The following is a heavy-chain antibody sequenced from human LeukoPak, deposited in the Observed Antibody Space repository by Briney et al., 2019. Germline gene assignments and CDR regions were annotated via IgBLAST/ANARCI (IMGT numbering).Heavy chain of an antibody. Sequence: GGSLRLSCAASGFTFTSYAMNWVSHAPGAGLEWGASISGAGTFNYYAESVKGRFTISKDNTKNSLYLQMNGLRAEHTAVYYCTISGTAALAVDTWGEGTLVTV. V-gene: IGHV3-21*01. J-gene: IGHJ4*02. CDR1: GFTFTSYA. CDR3: TISGTAALAVDT. D-gene: IGHD6-6*01. CDR2: ISGAGTFN.